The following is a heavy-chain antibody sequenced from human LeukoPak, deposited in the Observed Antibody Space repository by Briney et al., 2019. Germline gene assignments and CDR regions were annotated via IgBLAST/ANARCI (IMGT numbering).Heavy chain of an antibody. J-gene: IGHJ2*01. V-gene: IGHV1-8*01. CDR3: ARDGGDYGDFDL. Sequence: ASVKVSCKASGYTFTSYDINWVRQATGQGLEWMRWVNPNSGNTGYAQKFQGRVTMTRNTSISTAYMELSSLRSEDTAVYYCARDGGDYGDFDLWGRGTLVTVSS. CDR1: GYTFTSYD. D-gene: IGHD2-21*01. CDR2: VNPNSGNT.